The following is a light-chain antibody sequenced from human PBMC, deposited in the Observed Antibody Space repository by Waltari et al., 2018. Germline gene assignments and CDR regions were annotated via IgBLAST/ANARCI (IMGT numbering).Light chain of an antibody. CDR1: SGSIASNY. V-gene: IGLV6-57*01. CDR3: QSYDSSNHVV. CDR2: EDN. Sequence: SESPGKTVTISCTRSSGSIASNYVQWYQQRPGSSPTTVIYEDNQRPSGVPDRFSGSIDSSSNSASLTISGLKTEDEADYYCQSYDSSNHVVFGGGTKLTVL. J-gene: IGLJ2*01.